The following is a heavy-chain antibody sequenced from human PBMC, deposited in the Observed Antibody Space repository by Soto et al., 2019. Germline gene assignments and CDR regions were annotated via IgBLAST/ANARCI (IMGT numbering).Heavy chain of an antibody. Sequence: ASVKVSCKVSGYTLTELSMHWVRQAPGKGLEWMGGFDPEDGETIYAQKFQGRVTMTEDTSTDTAYMELSSLRSEDTAVYYCATASTANDHYYFDYWSQGTLVTVSS. CDR1: GYTLTELS. CDR2: FDPEDGET. J-gene: IGHJ4*02. V-gene: IGHV1-24*01. CDR3: ATASTANDHYYFDY. D-gene: IGHD1-1*01.